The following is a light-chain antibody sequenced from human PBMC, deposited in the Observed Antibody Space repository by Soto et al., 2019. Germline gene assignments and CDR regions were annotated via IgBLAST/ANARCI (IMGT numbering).Light chain of an antibody. Sequence: QSVLTQSPSASDSLGASVKLTCTLSSGHSSYAIAWHQQQPEKGPRYLMKLNSDGSHSKGDGIPDRFSGSSSGAERYLTISSHQSEDEANFYCQTWGTGVVFGGGTKLNVL. CDR2: LNSDGSH. V-gene: IGLV4-69*01. CDR1: SGHSSYA. CDR3: QTWGTGVV. J-gene: IGLJ2*01.